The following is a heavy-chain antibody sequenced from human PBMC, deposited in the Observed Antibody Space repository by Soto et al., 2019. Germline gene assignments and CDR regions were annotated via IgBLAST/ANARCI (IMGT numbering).Heavy chain of an antibody. CDR2: ISAYNGNT. V-gene: IGHV1-18*01. CDR3: ARDDASHYYDFWSGYYKYYYYGMDV. Sequence: VPVKVSCKASGYTFTSYGISWLRQAPEQGLEWMGWISAYNGNTNYAQKLQGRVTMTTDTSTSTAYMELRSLRSDDTAVYYCARDDASHYYDFWSGYYKYYYYGMDVWGQGTTVTVSS. J-gene: IGHJ6*02. CDR1: GYTFTSYG. D-gene: IGHD3-3*01.